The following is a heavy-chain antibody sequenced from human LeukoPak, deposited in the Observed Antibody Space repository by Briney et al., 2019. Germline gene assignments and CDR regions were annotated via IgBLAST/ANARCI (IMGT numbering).Heavy chain of an antibody. CDR2: INHSGST. CDR3: ARGAIVLMVYAIRHFDY. Sequence: SETLSLTCAVYGGSFSGYYWSWIRQPPGKGREWIGEINHSGSTNYNPSLKSRVTISVDTSKNQFSLKLTSVTAADTAVYYWARGAIVLMVYAIRHFDYWGQGTLVTVSS. CDR1: GGSFSGYY. J-gene: IGHJ4*02. D-gene: IGHD2-8*01. V-gene: IGHV4-34*01.